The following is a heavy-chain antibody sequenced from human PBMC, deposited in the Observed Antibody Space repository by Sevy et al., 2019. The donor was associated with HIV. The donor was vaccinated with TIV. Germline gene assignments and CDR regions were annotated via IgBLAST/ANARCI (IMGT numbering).Heavy chain of an antibody. Sequence: GGSLRLSCAASGFTFSSYGMHWVRQAPGKGLEWVAVISYDGSNKYYADSVKGRFTISRDNSKNTLYLQMNSLRAEDTAVYYCAKARSLNSWNSGGYYYYYGMDVWAKGPRSPSP. D-gene: IGHD1-7*01. CDR3: AKARSLNSWNSGGYYYYYGMDV. CDR1: GFTFSSYG. CDR2: ISYDGSNK. J-gene: IGHJ6*02. V-gene: IGHV3-30*18.